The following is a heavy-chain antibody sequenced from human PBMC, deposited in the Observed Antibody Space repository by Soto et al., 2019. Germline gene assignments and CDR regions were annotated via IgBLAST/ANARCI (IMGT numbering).Heavy chain of an antibody. V-gene: IGHV3-21*01. J-gene: IGHJ4*02. CDR3: ARDPVAYCGGDCRTFDY. D-gene: IGHD2-21*02. Sequence: GGSLRLSCAASGFTFSSYSMNWVRQAPGKGLEWVSSISSRSSYIYYADSVKGRFTISRDNARNSLYLQMNSLRAEDTAVYYCARDPVAYCGGDCRTFDYWGQGTLVTVSS. CDR2: ISSRSSYI. CDR1: GFTFSSYS.